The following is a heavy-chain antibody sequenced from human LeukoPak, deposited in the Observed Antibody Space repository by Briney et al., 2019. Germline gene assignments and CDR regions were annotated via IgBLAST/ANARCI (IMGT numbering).Heavy chain of an antibody. CDR1: GSPFTSYW. D-gene: IGHD2-15*01. J-gene: IGHJ6*04. CDR2: IDPSDSYT. CDR3: ASTATDYGMDV. V-gene: IGHV5-10-1*01. Sequence: GGSLQISCQGSGSPFTSYWISGVRQMPGKGLEWMGRIDPSDSYTNYSPSFQGHVTISADKSISTAYLQWSSLKASDTAMYYCASTATDYGMDVWGKGTTVTVSS.